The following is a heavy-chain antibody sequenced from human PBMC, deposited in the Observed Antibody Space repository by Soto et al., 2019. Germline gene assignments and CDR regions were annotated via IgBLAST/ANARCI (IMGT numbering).Heavy chain of an antibody. CDR3: ARDQWRGNGTTEY. Sequence: PGWSLRLSCAASGFTFSSYEMNLVRQAPGKGLEWGSYISSSGSTIYYADSVKGRFTISRDNAKNSLYLQMNSLRAEDTAVYYCARDQWRGNGTTEYWGEGTLVTVSS. D-gene: IGHD1-7*01. CDR1: GFTFSSYE. CDR2: ISSSGSTI. J-gene: IGHJ4*02. V-gene: IGHV3-48*03.